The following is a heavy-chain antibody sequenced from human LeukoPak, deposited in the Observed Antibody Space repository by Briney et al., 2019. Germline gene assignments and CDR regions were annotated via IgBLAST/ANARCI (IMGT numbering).Heavy chain of an antibody. Sequence: GGSLRLSCAASGFTFSRNWMSWVRQAPGEGLEWVANIKQDGSAKYYVDSVKGRFTISRDNAKNSLYLQVNSLRAEDTAVYYCARDCGGSGDYWGRGTLVTVSS. D-gene: IGHD2-15*01. CDR2: IKQDGSAK. CDR3: ARDCGGSGDY. CDR1: GFTFSRNW. J-gene: IGHJ4*02. V-gene: IGHV3-7*01.